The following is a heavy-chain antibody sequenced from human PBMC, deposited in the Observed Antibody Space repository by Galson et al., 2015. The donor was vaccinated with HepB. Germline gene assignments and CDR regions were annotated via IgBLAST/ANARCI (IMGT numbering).Heavy chain of an antibody. Sequence: SVKVSCKASGYTFTAYYIHWVRQAPGQGLEWMGWINPNSGDTNFAQKFQGRVTMTRDTSISTAYMELSRLRSDDTAVYYCARSRGYSGYDYGYWGRGTLVTVSS. J-gene: IGHJ4*02. CDR1: GYTFTAYY. D-gene: IGHD5-12*01. CDR2: INPNSGDT. CDR3: ARSRGYSGYDYGY. V-gene: IGHV1-2*02.